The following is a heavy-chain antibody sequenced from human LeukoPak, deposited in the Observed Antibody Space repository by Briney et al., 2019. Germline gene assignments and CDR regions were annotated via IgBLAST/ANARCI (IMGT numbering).Heavy chain of an antibody. CDR1: GGTFGSYA. CDR3: ARGRRDSSSPYYFDY. Sequence: SVKVSCKASGGTFGSYAISWVRQAPGQGLEWVGGIIPIFGTANYAQKFQGRVTITTDESTSTAYMELSSLRSEDTAVYYCARGRRDSSSPYYFDYWGQGTLVTVSS. J-gene: IGHJ4*02. CDR2: IIPIFGTA. V-gene: IGHV1-69*05. D-gene: IGHD6-6*01.